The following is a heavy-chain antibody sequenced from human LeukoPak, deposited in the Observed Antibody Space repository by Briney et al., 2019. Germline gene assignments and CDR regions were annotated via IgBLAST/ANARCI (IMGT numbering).Heavy chain of an antibody. D-gene: IGHD3-22*01. CDR1: GFTFSSYS. Sequence: GGSLRHSCAASGFTFSSYSMNWVRQAPGKGLEWVSSISSSSSYIYYADSVKGRFTISRDNAKNSLYLQMNSLRAEDTAVYYCARTYYYDSSGYYLYSNDAFDIWGQGTMVTVSS. J-gene: IGHJ3*02. V-gene: IGHV3-21*01. CDR3: ARTYYYDSSGYYLYSNDAFDI. CDR2: ISSSSSYI.